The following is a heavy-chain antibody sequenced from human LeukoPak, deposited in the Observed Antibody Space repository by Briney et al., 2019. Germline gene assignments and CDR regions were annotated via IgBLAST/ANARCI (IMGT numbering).Heavy chain of an antibody. CDR3: AKDQGASGWQAFDY. Sequence: PGGSVRLSCAASGTTFEDYAMHWVRQAPGKGLEWVSFISGDGGTTFYADSVKGRFTISRDNSKTSLYLQMNSLRTEDTALYYCAKDQGASGWQAFDYWGQGTLVTVSP. CDR1: GTTFEDYA. CDR2: ISGDGGTT. J-gene: IGHJ4*02. V-gene: IGHV3-43*02. D-gene: IGHD6-19*01.